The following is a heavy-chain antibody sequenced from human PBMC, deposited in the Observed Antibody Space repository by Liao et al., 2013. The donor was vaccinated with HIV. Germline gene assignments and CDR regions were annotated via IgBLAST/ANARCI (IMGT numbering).Heavy chain of an antibody. Sequence: QVQLQQWGAGLLKPSETLSLTCAVYGGSFSGYYWSWIRQPPGKGLEWIGEINHSGSTNYNPSLKSRVTISVDTSKNQFSLKLSSVTAADTAVYYCARGTVIRFLSGHYYYYMDVWGKGTTVTVSS. CDR2: INHSGST. D-gene: IGHD3-3*01. CDR3: ARGTVIRFLSGHYYYYMDV. J-gene: IGHJ6*03. V-gene: IGHV4-34*01. CDR1: GGSFSGYY.